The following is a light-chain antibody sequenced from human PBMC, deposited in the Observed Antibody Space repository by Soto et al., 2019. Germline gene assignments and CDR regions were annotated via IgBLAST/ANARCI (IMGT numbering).Light chain of an antibody. V-gene: IGKV1-5*01. CDR3: QQLLSYPLT. J-gene: IGKJ4*01. CDR1: QSITHW. CDR2: AAS. Sequence: DIQMTQSPSTLSASVGDRVTITCRASQSITHWLAWYQQKPGKAPNLLIYAASTLHSGVPSRFSGSGSETDFTLTISSLQPDDSATYFCQQLLSYPLTFGGGTKVEI.